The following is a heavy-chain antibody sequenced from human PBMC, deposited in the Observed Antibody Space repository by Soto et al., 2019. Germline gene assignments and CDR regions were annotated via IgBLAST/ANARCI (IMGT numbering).Heavy chain of an antibody. CDR3: ARYVQQLVRFGDFDY. V-gene: IGHV4-4*02. J-gene: IGHJ4*02. CDR1: CGSISSSNW. CDR2: IYHSGST. D-gene: IGHD6-13*01. Sequence: SETLSLTCAVSCGSISSSNWWSWVRQPPGKGLEWIGEIYHSGSTNYNPSLKSRVTISVDKSKNQFSLKLSSVTAADTAVYYCARYVQQLVRFGDFDYWGQGTLVTVSS.